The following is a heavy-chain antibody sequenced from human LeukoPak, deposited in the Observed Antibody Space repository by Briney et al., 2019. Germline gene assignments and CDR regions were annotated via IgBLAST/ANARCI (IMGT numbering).Heavy chain of an antibody. CDR1: NGSISTYY. CDR3: ARDSFGSGWYAL. D-gene: IGHD6-19*01. J-gene: IGHJ2*01. V-gene: IGHV4-59*01. Sequence: KPSETLSLTCTVSNGSISTYYWSWIRQPLGKGLEWIGHIYHSGTTIYNPTLKSRVTMSVDTSNNQFSLHLTSVTAADTAVYFCARDSFGSGWYALWGGGTLVTVSS. CDR2: IYHSGTT.